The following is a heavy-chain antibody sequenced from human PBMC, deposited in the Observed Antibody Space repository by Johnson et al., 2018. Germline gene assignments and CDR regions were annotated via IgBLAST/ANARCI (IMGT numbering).Heavy chain of an antibody. CDR3: ASDGMGPLILDV. Sequence: QVQLQESGPGLLKPSETLSLTCTVSGGSISGYYWSWIRQPPGKGLEWNGYIYYSGSTKYKPSLKSRVTKSVNPSKNQFSLKLSSVTAADTAVYYCASDGMGPLILDVWGKGTTVTVSS. J-gene: IGHJ6*04. CDR2: IYYSGST. V-gene: IGHV4-59*01. D-gene: IGHD1-26*01. CDR1: GGSISGYY.